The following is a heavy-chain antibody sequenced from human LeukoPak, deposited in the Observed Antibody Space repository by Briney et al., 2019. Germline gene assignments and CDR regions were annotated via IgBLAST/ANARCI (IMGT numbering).Heavy chain of an antibody. V-gene: IGHV1-2*02. Sequence: ASVKVSCKASGYTFTGYYMHWVRQAPGQGPEWMGWINPNSGGTNYAQKFQGRVAMTRDTSISTAYMELSRLRSDDTAVYYCARGYDFWSGYYQDYYMDVWGKGTTVTVSS. J-gene: IGHJ6*03. D-gene: IGHD3-3*01. CDR2: INPNSGGT. CDR1: GYTFTGYY. CDR3: ARGYDFWSGYYQDYYMDV.